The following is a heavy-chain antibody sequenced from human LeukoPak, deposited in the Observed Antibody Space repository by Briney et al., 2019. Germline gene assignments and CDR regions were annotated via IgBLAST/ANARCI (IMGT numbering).Heavy chain of an antibody. CDR3: ARDLARGYSYGYNAFDI. V-gene: IGHV1-18*01. J-gene: IGHJ3*02. D-gene: IGHD5-18*01. CDR1: GYNLRSYG. Sequence: ASVKVSCKASGYNLRSYGIGWVGQAPRQGLEWMGWITAGNGNTNYAQKVQGRVTMTTDTSTSTAYMELRSLRSDDTAVYFCARDLARGYSYGYNAFDIWGQGTMVTVSS. CDR2: ITAGNGNT.